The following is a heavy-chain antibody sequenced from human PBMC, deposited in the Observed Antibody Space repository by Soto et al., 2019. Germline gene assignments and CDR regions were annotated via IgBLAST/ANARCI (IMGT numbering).Heavy chain of an antibody. CDR2: ISSNSNRI. CDR1: GFTLRGYS. CDR3: ARQRYYYDSSGYLHGMDV. V-gene: IGHV3-21*01. D-gene: IGHD3-22*01. J-gene: IGHJ6*02. Sequence: EVQLVESGGGLVKPGGSLRLSCAASGFTLRGYSMTWVRQASGKGLEWVSFISSNSNRIFYGDSVKGRFTISRDDAKNALYLDMNSRRAEDTAVYHCARQRYYYDSSGYLHGMDVWGQGTTVTVSS.